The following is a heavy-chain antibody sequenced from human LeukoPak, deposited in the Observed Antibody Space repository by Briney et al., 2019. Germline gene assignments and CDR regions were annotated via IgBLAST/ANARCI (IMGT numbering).Heavy chain of an antibody. CDR3: ARDLGRWGYYYDSSGYLDY. D-gene: IGHD3-22*01. CDR1: GYTLTELS. J-gene: IGHJ4*02. Sequence: EASVKVSCKVSGYTLTELSMHWVRQAPGKGLEWMGGFDPEGGETIYAQKLQGRVTMTTDTSTSTAYMELRSLRSDDTAVYYCARDLGRWGYYYDSSGYLDYWGQGTLVTVSS. CDR2: FDPEGGET. V-gene: IGHV1-24*01.